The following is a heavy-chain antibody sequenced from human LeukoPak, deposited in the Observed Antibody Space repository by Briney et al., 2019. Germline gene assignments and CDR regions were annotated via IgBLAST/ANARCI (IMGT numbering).Heavy chain of an antibody. CDR1: GYTLTELS. V-gene: IGHV1-24*01. CDR3: ATGKAVVFEAYFDY. D-gene: IGHD3-10*01. Sequence: ASVTVSCTVSGYTLTELSMHWVRQAPGKGLEWMGGFDPEDGETIYAQKFQGRVTMTEDTSTDTAYMELSSLRSEDTAVYYCATGKAVVFEAYFDYWGQGTLVTVSS. J-gene: IGHJ4*02. CDR2: FDPEDGET.